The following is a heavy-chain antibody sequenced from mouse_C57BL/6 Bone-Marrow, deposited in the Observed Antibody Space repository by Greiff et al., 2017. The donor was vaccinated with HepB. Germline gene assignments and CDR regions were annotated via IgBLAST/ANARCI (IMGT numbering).Heavy chain of an antibody. CDR2: ISSGSSTI. CDR1: GFTFSDYG. V-gene: IGHV5-17*01. CDR3: ARPLYYYGSSYFDY. Sequence: EVQGVESGGGLVKPGGSLKLSCAASGFTFSDYGMHWVRQAPEKGLEWVAYISSGSSTIYYADTVKGRFTISRDNAKNTLCLQMTSLRSEDTAMYYCARPLYYYGSSYFDYWGQGTTLTVSS. D-gene: IGHD1-1*01. J-gene: IGHJ2*01.